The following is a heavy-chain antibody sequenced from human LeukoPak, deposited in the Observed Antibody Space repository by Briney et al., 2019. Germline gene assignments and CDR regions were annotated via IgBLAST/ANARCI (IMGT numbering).Heavy chain of an antibody. D-gene: IGHD1-26*01. J-gene: IGHJ4*02. CDR2: ISYDGSNK. Sequence: GGSLRLSCAASGFTFSSYAMHWVRQAPGKGLEWVAVISYDGSNKYYADSVKGRFTISRDNSKNTLYLQMSSLRAEDTAVYYCASGERERRFDYWGQGTLVTVSS. CDR3: ASGERERRFDY. CDR1: GFTFSSYA. V-gene: IGHV3-30*04.